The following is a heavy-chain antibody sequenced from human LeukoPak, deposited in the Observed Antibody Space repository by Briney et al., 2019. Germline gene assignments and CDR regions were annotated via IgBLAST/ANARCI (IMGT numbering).Heavy chain of an antibody. Sequence: QPGGSLRLSCAASGFTFNTFWMSWVRQAPGKGLEWVANIKGDGSEKYYMDSVKGRFTISRDNAKKSLYLQMNSLRAEDTAVYYCAVEYSSTPLGLDFWGQGTLVTVS. CDR3: AVEYSSTPLGLDF. D-gene: IGHD6-19*01. CDR1: GFTFNTFW. J-gene: IGHJ4*02. CDR2: IKGDGSEK. V-gene: IGHV3-7*03.